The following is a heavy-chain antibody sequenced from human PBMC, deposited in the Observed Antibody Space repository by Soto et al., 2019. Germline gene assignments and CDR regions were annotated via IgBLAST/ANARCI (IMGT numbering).Heavy chain of an antibody. CDR1: GYTVSELS. Sequence: ASVKVSCKVSGYTVSELSMHWVRQAPGKGFEWMGWINPSDGNRNFAQKFEDRVTMTTATSSNTVFLELRSLKSDDTAIYYCARDRLRGYDSSGFYSRGQGTMVTVSS. CDR2: INPSDGNR. CDR3: ARDRLRGYDSSGFYS. V-gene: IGHV1-18*01. J-gene: IGHJ4*02. D-gene: IGHD3-22*01.